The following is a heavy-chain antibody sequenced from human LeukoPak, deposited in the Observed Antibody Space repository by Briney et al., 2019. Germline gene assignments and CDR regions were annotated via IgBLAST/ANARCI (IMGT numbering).Heavy chain of an antibody. Sequence: GKSLRLSCVASGFTFSSYAMHWVRQARGKGLEWAGEISYDGTYKYYAPSVETRFTISRDNSKNTVYLQVNSPRAEDTAVYSCESDYGRECYGYGIQYWGQGTLVTVSS. V-gene: IGHV3-30-3*01. J-gene: IGHJ4*02. CDR2: ISYDGTYK. CDR1: GFTFSSYA. D-gene: IGHD5-18*01. CDR3: ESDYGRECYGYGIQY.